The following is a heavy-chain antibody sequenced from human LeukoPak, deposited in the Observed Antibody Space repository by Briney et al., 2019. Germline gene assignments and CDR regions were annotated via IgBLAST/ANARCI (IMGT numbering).Heavy chain of an antibody. Sequence: PGGSLRLSCAASGFTFSSYEMNWVRQAPGKGLEWVSYISSSGSTIYYADSVKGRFTISRDNSKNTPYLQMNSLRAEDTAVYYCARNIAARPDFQHWGQGTLVTVSS. CDR1: GFTFSSYE. CDR3: ARNIAARPDFQH. J-gene: IGHJ1*01. CDR2: ISSSGSTI. V-gene: IGHV3-48*03. D-gene: IGHD6-6*01.